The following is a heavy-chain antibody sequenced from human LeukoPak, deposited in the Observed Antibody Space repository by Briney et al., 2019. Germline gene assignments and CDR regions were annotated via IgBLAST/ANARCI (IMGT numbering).Heavy chain of an antibody. J-gene: IGHJ4*02. CDR2: MNPDSGNT. CDR1: GYTFSTCD. V-gene: IGHV1-8*01. Sequence: ASVKVSCKASGYTFSTCDINWVRQATGQGLEWMGWMNPDSGNTGFAHKFQGRVTLTRDTSISTAYMELSSLRSEDTAVYYCARVLGSISHWGQGTLVTVSS. CDR3: ARVLGSISH. D-gene: IGHD1-1*01.